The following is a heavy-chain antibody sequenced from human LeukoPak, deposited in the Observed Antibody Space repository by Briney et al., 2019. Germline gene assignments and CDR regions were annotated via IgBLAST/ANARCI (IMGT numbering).Heavy chain of an antibody. V-gene: IGHV3-23*01. D-gene: IGHD3-22*01. CDR1: GITLSNYG. J-gene: IGHJ4*02. CDR3: AKRGVVIRVILVGFHKEAYYFDS. Sequence: GGSLRLSGAVSGITLSNYGMSWVRQAPGKGLEWVAGISDSGGSTNYADSVKGRFTISRDNPKNTLYLQMNSLRAEDTAVYFCAKRGVVIRVILVGFHKEAYYFDSWGQGALVTVSS. CDR2: ISDSGGST.